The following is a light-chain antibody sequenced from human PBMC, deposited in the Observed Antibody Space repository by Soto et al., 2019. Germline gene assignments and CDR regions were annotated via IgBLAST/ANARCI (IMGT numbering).Light chain of an antibody. CDR2: EGS. CDR1: SSDVGSYNL. J-gene: IGLJ2*01. Sequence: QSALTQPASVSGSPGQSITISCTGTSSDVGSYNLVSWYQQHPGKAPKLMIYEGSKRPSGVSNRFSGYKSGNTASLTISGLQSEDEADYYCCSYAGSSTFRVVFGGGTKVTVL. V-gene: IGLV2-23*03. CDR3: CSYAGSSTFRVV.